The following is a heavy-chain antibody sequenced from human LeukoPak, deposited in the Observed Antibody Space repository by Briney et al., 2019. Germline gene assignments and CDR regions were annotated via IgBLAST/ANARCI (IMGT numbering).Heavy chain of an antibody. CDR1: GFTFSSYS. D-gene: IGHD3-10*01. Sequence: GGSLRLSCAASGFTFSSYSMNWVRQAPGKGLEWVSSISSSSSYIYYADSVKGRFTISRDNAKNSLYLQMNSLRAEDTAVYYCARDLGTGIDFDYWGQGTLVTVSS. J-gene: IGHJ4*02. CDR3: ARDLGTGIDFDY. CDR2: ISSSSSYI. V-gene: IGHV3-21*01.